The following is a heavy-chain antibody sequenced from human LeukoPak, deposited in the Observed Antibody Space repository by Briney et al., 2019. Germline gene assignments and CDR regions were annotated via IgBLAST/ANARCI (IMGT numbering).Heavy chain of an antibody. CDR1: GYSIRSGFY. Sequence: SETLSLTCTVSGYSIRSGFYWAWIRQPPGKGLEWIGSIYHSGTTYYNPSLKSRVTISVDTSKNQFSLKLTSVTAADTALYFCAREPYYTDWGQGTLVTVSS. CDR3: AREPYYTD. D-gene: IGHD3-22*01. V-gene: IGHV4-38-2*02. CDR2: IYHSGTT. J-gene: IGHJ4*02.